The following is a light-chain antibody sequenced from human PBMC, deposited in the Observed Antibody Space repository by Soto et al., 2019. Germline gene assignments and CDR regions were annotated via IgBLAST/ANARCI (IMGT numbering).Light chain of an antibody. CDR1: QSVSSDW. J-gene: IGKJ1*01. Sequence: TVLTQSPGTLSLSPGERAALSCRASQSVSSDWLAWYQQKPGQPPRLRIYGTSNRATGIPDRFSGNGSGTDVTLTIIGLEPEDFAFYFCQDYHGAPPTFGQGTMVEIK. V-gene: IGKV3-20*01. CDR3: QDYHGAPPT. CDR2: GTS.